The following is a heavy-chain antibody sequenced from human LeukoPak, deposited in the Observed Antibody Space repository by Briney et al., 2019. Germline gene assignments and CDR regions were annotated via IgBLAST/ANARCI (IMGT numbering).Heavy chain of an antibody. D-gene: IGHD6-13*01. CDR2: IYYSGST. CDR1: GGSISSSSYY. CDR3: AIYLAAGDYYYYYMDV. Sequence: KSSETLSLTCTVSGGSISSSSYYWGWIRQPPGKGLEWIGSIYYSGSTYYNPSLKSRVTTSVDTSKNQFSLKLSSVTAADTAVYYCAIYLAAGDYYYYYMDVWGKGTTVTVSS. V-gene: IGHV4-39*01. J-gene: IGHJ6*03.